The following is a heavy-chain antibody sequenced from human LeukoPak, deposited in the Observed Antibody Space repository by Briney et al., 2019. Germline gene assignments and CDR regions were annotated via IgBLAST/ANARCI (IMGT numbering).Heavy chain of an antibody. Sequence: GGSLRLSCGAPGFTFSSYAISWVRQPPGKGLEWVSGISGSGGSTYYADSVKGRFTISRENSKNTLYLQLNSLRAEDTAVYYCATVYGDYVGVGAFDIWGQGTMVTVSS. CDR1: GFTFSSYA. D-gene: IGHD4-17*01. CDR2: ISGSGGST. CDR3: ATVYGDYVGVGAFDI. V-gene: IGHV3-23*01. J-gene: IGHJ3*02.